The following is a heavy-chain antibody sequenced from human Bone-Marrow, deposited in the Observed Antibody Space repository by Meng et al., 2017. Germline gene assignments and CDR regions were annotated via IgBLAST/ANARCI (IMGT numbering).Heavy chain of an antibody. J-gene: IGHJ4*02. CDR2: IIPIFGTA. D-gene: IGHD3-22*01. CDR3: ARDSGPYYYDSSGYHGFDY. V-gene: IGHV1-69*01. CDR1: GGTFSRYA. Sequence: GHPVQSGAEVKKPGSAVKASCNASGGTFSRYAIRWVRQAPGQGLEWMGGIIPIFGTANYAQKFQGRVTITADGSTSTAYMELSSLRSEDTAVYYCARDSGPYYYDSSGYHGFDYWGQGTLVTVSS.